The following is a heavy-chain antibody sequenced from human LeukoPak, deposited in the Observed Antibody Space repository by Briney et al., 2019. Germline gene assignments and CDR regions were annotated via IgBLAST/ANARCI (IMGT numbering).Heavy chain of an antibody. CDR3: ARAPGLWFGDPFDY. J-gene: IGHJ4*02. D-gene: IGHD3-10*01. V-gene: IGHV4-31*03. Sequence: SGTLSLTCTVSGGSISSGGYYWSWIRQHPGEGLEWIGYIYYSGSTYYNPSLKSRVTISVDTSKNQFSLKLSSVTAADTAVYYCARAPGLWFGDPFDYWGQGTLVTVSS. CDR2: IYYSGST. CDR1: GGSISSGGYY.